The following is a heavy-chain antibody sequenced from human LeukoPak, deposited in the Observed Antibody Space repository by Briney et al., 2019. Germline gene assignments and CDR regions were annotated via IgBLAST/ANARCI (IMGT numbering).Heavy chain of an antibody. CDR1: GGSISSGSYY. D-gene: IGHD1-1*01. CDR3: ARLIWNAMGWFDP. Sequence: SETLSLTCTVSGGSISSGSYYWGWIRQPPGKGLEWIGSIYYSGSTYYNPSLKSRVTISVDTSKNQFSLKLSSVTAADTAVYYCARLIWNAMGWFDPWGQGTLVTVSS. CDR2: IYYSGST. V-gene: IGHV4-39*01. J-gene: IGHJ5*02.